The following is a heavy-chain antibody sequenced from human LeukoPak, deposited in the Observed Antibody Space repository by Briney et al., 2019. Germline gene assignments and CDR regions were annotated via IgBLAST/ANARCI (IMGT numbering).Heavy chain of an antibody. CDR3: ARTPDTYYYGSGSSPVDY. CDR1: GGSISSYY. V-gene: IGHV4-59*12. Sequence: PSETLSLTCTVSGGSISSYYWSWIRQPPGKGLEWIGYIYYSGSTNYNPSLKSRVTISVDTSKNQFSLKLSSVTAADTAVYYCARTPDTYYYGSGSSPVDYWGQGTLVTVSS. CDR2: IYYSGST. J-gene: IGHJ4*02. D-gene: IGHD3-10*01.